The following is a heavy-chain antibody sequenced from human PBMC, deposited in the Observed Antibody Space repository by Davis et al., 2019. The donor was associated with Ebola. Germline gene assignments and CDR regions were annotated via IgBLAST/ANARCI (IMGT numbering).Heavy chain of an antibody. CDR1: GYTFTSYY. CDR3: ARAQFPTTSDH. Sequence: AASVKVSCKASGYTFTSYYMHWVRQAPGQGLEWMGIINPSGGSTSYAQKFQGSVTMTRDTSTSTAYMEVGSLRSDDTAVYYCARAQFPTTSDHWGQGTLVTVSS. CDR2: INPSGGST. J-gene: IGHJ4*02. V-gene: IGHV1-46*01. D-gene: IGHD1-1*01.